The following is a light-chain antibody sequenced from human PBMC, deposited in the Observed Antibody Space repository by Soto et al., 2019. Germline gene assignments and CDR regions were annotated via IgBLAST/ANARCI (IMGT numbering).Light chain of an antibody. CDR1: QSVSGS. CDR3: QQYVHWPPGT. CDR2: DTS. J-gene: IGKJ1*01. V-gene: IGKV3-15*01. Sequence: PHSLTPQSVSPGARVTPSCRASQSVSGSLAWHRQRHGQAPRLIIYDTSTRAPGIAARFSGSGSGTEFTLTISSLQSEDVAVYDCQQYVHWPPGTFGQGTKVDIK.